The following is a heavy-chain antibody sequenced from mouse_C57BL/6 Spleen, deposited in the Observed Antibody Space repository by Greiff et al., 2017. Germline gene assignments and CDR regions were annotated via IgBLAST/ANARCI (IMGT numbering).Heavy chain of an antibody. J-gene: IGHJ3*01. V-gene: IGHV1-52*01. CDR1: GYTFTSYW. Sequence: QVQLKQPGAELVRPGSSVKLSCKASGYTFTSYWMHWVKQRPIQGLEWIGNIDPSDSDTHYNQKFKGTATLTVDKSSSTAYMQLSSLTSEDSAVYYCARGRDYCGSSFAYWGQGTLVTVSA. D-gene: IGHD1-1*01. CDR3: ARGRDYCGSSFAY. CDR2: IDPSDSDT.